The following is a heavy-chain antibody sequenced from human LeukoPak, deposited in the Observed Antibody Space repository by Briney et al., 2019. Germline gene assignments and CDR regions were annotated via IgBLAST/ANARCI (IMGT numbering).Heavy chain of an antibody. Sequence: GGSLRLSCAASGFTFSTYAMNWVRQAPGKGLEWVSYISSSGDAVHYADSVKGRFTISRDNAKNSLYLQMNSLRTEDTAVYYCAKEVLLWFGEQNWFDPWGQGTLVTVSS. D-gene: IGHD3-10*01. CDR3: AKEVLLWFGEQNWFDP. V-gene: IGHV3-48*03. CDR1: GFTFSTYA. CDR2: ISSSGDAV. J-gene: IGHJ5*02.